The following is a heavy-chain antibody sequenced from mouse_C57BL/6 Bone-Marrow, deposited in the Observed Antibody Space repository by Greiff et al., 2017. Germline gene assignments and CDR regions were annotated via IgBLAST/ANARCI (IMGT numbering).Heavy chain of an antibody. J-gene: IGHJ1*03. CDR2: ILPGSGST. CDR1: GYTFTGYW. V-gene: IGHV1-9*01. CDR3: AREYYVSSDWYFDV. Sequence: QVQLQQSGAELMKPGASVKLSCKATGYTFTGYWIEWVKQRPGHGLEWIGEILPGSGSTNYNEKFKGKATFTADTSSNTAYMQLSSLTTEDSAIYYWAREYYVSSDWYFDVWGTGTTVTVSS. D-gene: IGHD1-1*01.